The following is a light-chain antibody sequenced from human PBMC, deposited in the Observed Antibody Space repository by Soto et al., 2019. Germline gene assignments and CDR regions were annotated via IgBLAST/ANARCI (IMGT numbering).Light chain of an antibody. V-gene: IGLV2-23*03. Sequence: QSVLTQPASVSGSPGQSITISCSGASSDVGGYNLVSWYQHHPGKAPKLILYEGTKRPSGVSSRFSGFKSGDTASLTVSGLQAEDEADYYCCSYAGPPSFVVFGGGTKVTVL. CDR2: EGT. CDR1: SSDVGGYNL. CDR3: CSYAGPPSFVV. J-gene: IGLJ2*01.